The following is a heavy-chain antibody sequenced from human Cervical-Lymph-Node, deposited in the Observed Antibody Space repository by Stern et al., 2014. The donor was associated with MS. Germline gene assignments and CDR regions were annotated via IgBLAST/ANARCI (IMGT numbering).Heavy chain of an antibody. J-gene: IGHJ6*02. D-gene: IGHD2-2*02. CDR1: GFTFEDYA. Sequence: MQLVESGGGVVQPGGSQRLSCTASGFTFEDYAMEWVRQVPGKGLEWVAMIWYDGSQKYYGDSVRGRFSVSRANSRNTLYLQMKSLSLEDTAVYYCARKIPDYYYYAMDVWGQGTTVTVSS. CDR2: IWYDGSQK. V-gene: IGHV3-33*01. CDR3: ARKIPDYYYYAMDV.